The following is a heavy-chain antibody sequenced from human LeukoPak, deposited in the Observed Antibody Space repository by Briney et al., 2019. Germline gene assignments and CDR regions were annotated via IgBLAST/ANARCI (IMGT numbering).Heavy chain of an antibody. J-gene: IGHJ5*02. Sequence: GGSLRLSCAASGFTFSSYEMNWVRQAPGKGLEWVSYISSSGSTIYYADSVKGRFTISRDNAKNSLYLQMNSLRAEDTAVYYCARVGRQMATITESWGQGTLVTVSS. CDR1: GFTFSSYE. V-gene: IGHV3-48*03. D-gene: IGHD5-24*01. CDR3: ARVGRQMATITES. CDR2: ISSSGSTI.